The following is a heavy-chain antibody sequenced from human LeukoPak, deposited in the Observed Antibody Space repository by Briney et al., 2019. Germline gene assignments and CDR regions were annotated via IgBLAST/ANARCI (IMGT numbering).Heavy chain of an antibody. J-gene: IGHJ4*02. V-gene: IGHV3-53*01. CDR1: GGSITSYY. CDR3: TRGGGGSFPHY. CDR2: IYSGGST. Sequence: ETLSLTCTVAGGSITSYYWSWIRQPPGKGLEWVSDIYSGGSTYYADSVKGRFTISRDNSKTTLYLQMNSLRAEDTAVYYCTRGGGGSFPHYWGQGTLVTVSS. D-gene: IGHD2-21*01.